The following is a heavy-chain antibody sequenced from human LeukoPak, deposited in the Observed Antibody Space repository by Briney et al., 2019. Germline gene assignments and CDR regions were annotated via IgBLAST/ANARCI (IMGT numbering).Heavy chain of an antibody. V-gene: IGHV4-38-2*02. Sequence: SETLSLTCTVSGYSISSGYYWGWIRQPPGKGLEWIGSIYHSGRTYYNPSLKSRITISVDTSQSQFSLKLSSVTAADTAVYYCARGKEVITMLRGLKPGYYFDYWGQGTLVTVSS. D-gene: IGHD3-10*01. J-gene: IGHJ4*02. CDR1: GYSISSGYY. CDR3: ARGKEVITMLRGLKPGYYFDY. CDR2: IYHSGRT.